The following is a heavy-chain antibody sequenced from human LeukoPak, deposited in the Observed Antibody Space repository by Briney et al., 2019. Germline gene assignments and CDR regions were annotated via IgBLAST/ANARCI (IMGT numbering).Heavy chain of an antibody. CDR2: ISSSGNT. Sequence: SETLSLTCIVSGGSTSGGNYYWGWIRRPPGKGLEWIGGISSSGNTYYNPSLKSRITISIDTSKNHFSLKLSSVTAAGTAVYYCARLGAGPTYYDFWSGYSSFYFDYWGQGTLVTVSS. CDR1: GGSTSGGNYY. J-gene: IGHJ4*02. CDR3: ARLGAGPTYYDFWSGYSSFYFDY. D-gene: IGHD3-3*01. V-gene: IGHV4-39*02.